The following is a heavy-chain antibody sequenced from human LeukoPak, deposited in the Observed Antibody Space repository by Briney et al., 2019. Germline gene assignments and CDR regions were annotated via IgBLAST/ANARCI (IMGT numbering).Heavy chain of an antibody. Sequence: SETLSLTRTVSGGSISSSSYYWGWIRQPPGKGLEWIGSIYYSGSTYYNPSLKSRVTISVDTSKNQFSLKLSSVTAADTAVYYCARLVATDFDYWGQGTLVTVSS. D-gene: IGHD5-12*01. J-gene: IGHJ4*02. CDR2: IYYSGST. CDR3: ARLVATDFDY. CDR1: GGSISSSSYY. V-gene: IGHV4-39*01.